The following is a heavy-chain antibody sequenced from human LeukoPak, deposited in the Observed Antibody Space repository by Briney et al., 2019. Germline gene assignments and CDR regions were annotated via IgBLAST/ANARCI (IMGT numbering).Heavy chain of an antibody. Sequence: SETLSLTCTVSGGSISSYYWSWIRQPAGKGLEWIGRIYTSGSTNYNPSLKSRVTISVDTSKNQFSLKLSSVTAADTAVYYCARGRWWYSSNSYFDYWGQGTLVTVSS. V-gene: IGHV4-4*07. CDR3: ARGRWWYSSNSYFDY. CDR2: IYTSGST. D-gene: IGHD6-13*01. J-gene: IGHJ4*02. CDR1: GGSISSYY.